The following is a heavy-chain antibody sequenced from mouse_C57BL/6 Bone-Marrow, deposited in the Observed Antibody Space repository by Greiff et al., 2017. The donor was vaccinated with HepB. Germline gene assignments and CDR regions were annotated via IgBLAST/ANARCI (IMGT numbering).Heavy chain of an antibody. J-gene: IGHJ4*01. V-gene: IGHV5-6*01. CDR1: GFTFSSYG. CDR2: ISSGGSYT. D-gene: IGHD1-1*01. CDR3: ARQTVVALYAMDY. Sequence: EVQLQESGGDLVKPGGSLKLSCAASGFTFSSYGMSWVRQTPDKRLEWVATISSGGSYTYYPDSVKGRFTISRDNAKNTLYLQMSSLKSEDTAMYYCARQTVVALYAMDYWGQGTSVTVSS.